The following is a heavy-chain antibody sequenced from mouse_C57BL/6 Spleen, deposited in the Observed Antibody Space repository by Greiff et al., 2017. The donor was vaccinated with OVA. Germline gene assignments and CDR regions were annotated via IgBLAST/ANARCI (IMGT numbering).Heavy chain of an antibody. CDR1: GYTFTDYE. CDR2: IDPETGGT. V-gene: IGHV1-15*01. CDR3: TSSYYDYDADY. J-gene: IGHJ2*01. Sequence: QVQLQQSGAELVRPGASVTLSCKASGYTFTDYEMHWVKQTPVHGLEWIGAIDPETGGTAYNQKFKGKAILTADKSSSTAYMELRSLTSEDSAVYYCTSSYYDYDADYWGQGTTLTVSS. D-gene: IGHD2-4*01.